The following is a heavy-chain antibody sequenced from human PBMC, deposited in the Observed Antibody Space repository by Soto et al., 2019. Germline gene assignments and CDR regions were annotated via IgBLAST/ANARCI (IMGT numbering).Heavy chain of an antibody. D-gene: IGHD3-22*01. CDR2: ISWNSGSI. CDR3: AKDIAPRWMDYDSSGYYYVEYFQH. V-gene: IGHV3-9*01. CDR1: GFTFDDYA. Sequence: PGGSLRLSCAASGFTFDDYAMHWVRQAPGKGLEWVSGISWNSGSIGYADSVKGRFTISRDNAKNSLYLQMNSLRAEDTALYYCAKDIAPRWMDYDSSGYYYVEYFQHWGQGTMVIVSS. J-gene: IGHJ1*01.